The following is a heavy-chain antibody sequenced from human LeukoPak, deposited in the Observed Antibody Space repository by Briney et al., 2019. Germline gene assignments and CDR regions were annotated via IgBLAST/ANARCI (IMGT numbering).Heavy chain of an antibody. CDR1: GFTFSSYS. D-gene: IGHD5-18*01. V-gene: IGHV3-21*01. CDR3: ARDGYGGKNFDY. J-gene: IGHJ4*02. Sequence: GGSLRLSCAASGFTFSSYSMNWVRQAPGKGLEWVSSISSSSSYIYYADSVKGRFTISRDNAKNSLYLQMNSLRAEDTAVYYCARDGYGGKNFDYWGQGTLVTVSS. CDR2: ISSSSSYI.